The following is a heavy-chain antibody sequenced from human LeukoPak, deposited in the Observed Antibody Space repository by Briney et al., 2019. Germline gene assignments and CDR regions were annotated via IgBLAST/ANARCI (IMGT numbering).Heavy chain of an antibody. J-gene: IGHJ3*02. CDR3: ARAPIVGVDVDAFDI. D-gene: IGHD3-3*01. V-gene: IGHV4-59*01. CDR2: IFYSGST. CDR1: GGSISSIY. Sequence: PSETLSLTCTVSGGSISSIYWGWIRQPPGKGLEWIGFIFYSGSTNYIPSLKSRVTISVDTSKNQFSLKLSSVTAAETAVYYCARAPIVGVDVDAFDIWGQGTMVTVSS.